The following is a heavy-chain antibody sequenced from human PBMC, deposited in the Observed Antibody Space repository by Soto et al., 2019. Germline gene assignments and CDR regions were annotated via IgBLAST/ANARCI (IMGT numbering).Heavy chain of an antibody. CDR3: ARGWRYDFWSGYYTPWFDP. CDR2: ISAYNGNT. V-gene: IGHV1-18*01. D-gene: IGHD3-3*01. J-gene: IGHJ5*02. CDR1: GYTFTSYA. Sequence: ASVKVSCKASGYTFTSYAMHWVRQAPGQRLEWMGWISAYNGNTNYAQKLQGRVTMTTDTSTSTAYMELRSLRSDDTAVYYCARGWRYDFWSGYYTPWFDPWGQGTLVTVSS.